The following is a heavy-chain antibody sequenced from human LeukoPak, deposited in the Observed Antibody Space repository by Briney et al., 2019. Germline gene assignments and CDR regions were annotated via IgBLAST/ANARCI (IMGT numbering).Heavy chain of an antibody. D-gene: IGHD3-22*01. J-gene: IGHJ4*02. Sequence: GGSLRLSCAASGFTFSSYSMNWVRQAPGKGLEWVSSLSSSSSYIYYADSVKGRFTISRDNAKNSVYLQMNSLRAEDTAMYYCARWYDYDSKGYSYYFDYWGQGTLVTVSS. CDR1: GFTFSSYS. CDR3: ARWYDYDSKGYSYYFDY. V-gene: IGHV3-21*01. CDR2: LSSSSSYI.